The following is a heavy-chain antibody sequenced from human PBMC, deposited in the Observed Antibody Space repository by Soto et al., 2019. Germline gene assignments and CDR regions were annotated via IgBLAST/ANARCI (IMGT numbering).Heavy chain of an antibody. CDR3: ARGPSGDKVDY. J-gene: IGHJ4*02. D-gene: IGHD7-27*01. Sequence: SKTLSLTCIVSGDSIGNDNDCWSWIRQRQEKGLEWIGHIYSGGSIYNNPSLTSRVTISLDTSKNQFSLQLSSVSAADTAVYYCARGPSGDKVDYWGQGTLLTVSS. CDR1: GDSIGNDNDC. V-gene: IGHV4-30-4*01. CDR2: IYSGGSI.